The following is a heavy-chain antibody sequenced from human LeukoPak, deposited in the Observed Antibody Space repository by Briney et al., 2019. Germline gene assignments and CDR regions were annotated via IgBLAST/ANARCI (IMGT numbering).Heavy chain of an antibody. CDR1: GFTFSSYW. CDR2: INSDGSST. Sequence: GGSLRLSCAASGFTFSSYWMHWVRQAPEKGLVWVSRINSDGSSTSYADFVKGRFTISRDNAKNTLYLQMNSLRAEDTAIYYCARGPKYYYYMDVWGKGTTVTVSS. CDR3: ARGPKYYYYMDV. J-gene: IGHJ6*03. V-gene: IGHV3-74*01.